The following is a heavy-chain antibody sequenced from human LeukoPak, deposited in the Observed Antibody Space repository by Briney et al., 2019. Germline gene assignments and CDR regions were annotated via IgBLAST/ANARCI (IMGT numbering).Heavy chain of an antibody. V-gene: IGHV1-46*01. CDR2: INPSGGST. J-gene: IGHJ4*02. CDR3: ARDTYYYDSSGYPFDY. D-gene: IGHD3-22*01. CDR1: GYTFTSYY. Sequence: ASVKVSCKASGYTFTSYYMHWVRQAPGQGLEWMGIINPSGGSTSYAQKFQGRVTMTRDTSTSTVYMELSSLRSEDTAVYCCARDTYYYDSSGYPFDYWGQGTLVTVSS.